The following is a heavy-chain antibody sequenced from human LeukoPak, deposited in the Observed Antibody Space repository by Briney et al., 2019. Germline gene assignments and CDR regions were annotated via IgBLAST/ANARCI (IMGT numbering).Heavy chain of an antibody. CDR2: ISAYNGNT. J-gene: IGHJ5*02. CDR1: GYTFTSYG. Sequence: GASVKVSCKASGYTFTSYGISWVRQAPGQGLEWMGWISAYNGNTNYAQKLQGRVTMTTDTSTSTAYMELRSLRSDDTAVYYCARVDWLKGTVTTALDWFDPWGQGTLVTVSS. CDR3: ARVDWLKGTVTTALDWFDP. D-gene: IGHD4-17*01. V-gene: IGHV1-18*01.